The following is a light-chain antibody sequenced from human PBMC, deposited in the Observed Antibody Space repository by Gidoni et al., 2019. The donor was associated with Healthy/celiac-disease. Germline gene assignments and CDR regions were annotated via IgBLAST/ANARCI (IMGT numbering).Light chain of an antibody. CDR3: QQYNNWPSV. J-gene: IGKJ1*01. Sequence: EIVMTQSPATLSVSPGERATLSCRDSQSVSSNLAWYQQKPGQAPRLLIYGASTRATGIPARFSGSWSGTEFTLTISSLQSEDFAVYYCQQYNNWPSVFGQGTKVEIK. V-gene: IGKV3-15*01. CDR2: GAS. CDR1: QSVSSN.